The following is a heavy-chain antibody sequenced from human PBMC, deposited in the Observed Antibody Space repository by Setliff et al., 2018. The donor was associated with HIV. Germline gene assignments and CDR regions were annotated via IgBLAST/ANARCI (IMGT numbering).Heavy chain of an antibody. CDR1: GYTFTSYY. V-gene: IGHV1-46*01. CDR2: INPTGGIT. D-gene: IGHD3-10*01. Sequence: ASVKVSCKASGYTFTSYYIHWVRQAPGQGLEWMGLINPTGGITFYPQKFQARVTMTRDTSTGTVYLELRSLRSEDTAVYFCASKGGSENFPDSDAFDIWGLGTLVTVSS. CDR3: ASKGGSENFPDSDAFDI. J-gene: IGHJ3*02.